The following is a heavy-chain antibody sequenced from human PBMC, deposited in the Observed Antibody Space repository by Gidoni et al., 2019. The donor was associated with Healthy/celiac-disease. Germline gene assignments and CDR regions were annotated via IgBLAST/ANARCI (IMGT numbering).Heavy chain of an antibody. CDR3: ARLPGSGWGIYYYYYMDV. CDR1: GGSISSSSYY. J-gene: IGHJ6*03. V-gene: IGHV4-39*01. D-gene: IGHD6-19*01. Sequence: QLQLQESGPGLVKPSETLSLTCTVSGGSISSSSYYWGWIRQPPGKGLEWIGSIYYSGSTYYNPSLKSRVTISVDTSKNQFSLKLSSVTAADTAVYYCARLPGSGWGIYYYYYMDVWGKGTTVTVSS. CDR2: IYYSGST.